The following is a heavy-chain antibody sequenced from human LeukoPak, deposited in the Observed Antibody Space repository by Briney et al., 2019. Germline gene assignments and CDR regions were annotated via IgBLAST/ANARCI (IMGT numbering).Heavy chain of an antibody. CDR3: AREKGVVPAAIEFDY. D-gene: IGHD2-2*01. Sequence: SETLSLTCAVYGGSFSGYYWSWLRQPPGKGLEWIGEINHSGSTNYNPSLKSRVTISVDTSKNQFSLKLSSVTAADTAVYYCAREKGVVPAAIEFDYWGQGTLVTVSS. J-gene: IGHJ4*02. CDR1: GGSFSGYY. V-gene: IGHV4-34*01. CDR2: INHSGST.